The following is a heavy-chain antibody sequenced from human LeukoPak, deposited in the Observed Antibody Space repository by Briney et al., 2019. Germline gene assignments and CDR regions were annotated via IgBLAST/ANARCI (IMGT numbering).Heavy chain of an antibody. J-gene: IGHJ4*02. CDR3: ARDSSTYAGPPDY. Sequence: GGSLRLSCAASGNYWIHWVRQVPGKGLVWVSHINSDGSWTSYADSVKGRFTISKDNAKNTVYLQMNSLRAEDTAVYYCARDSSTYAGPPDYWGQGTLVTVSS. D-gene: IGHD2-2*01. CDR2: INSDGSWT. CDR1: GNYW. V-gene: IGHV3-74*01.